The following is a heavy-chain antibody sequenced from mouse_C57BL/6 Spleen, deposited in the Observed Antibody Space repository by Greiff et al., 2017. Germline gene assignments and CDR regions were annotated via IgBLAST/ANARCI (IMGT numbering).Heavy chain of an antibody. V-gene: IGHV5-17*01. Sequence: EVHLVESGGGLVKPGGSLKLSCAASGFTFSDYGMHWVRQAPEKGLEWVAYISSGSSTIYYADTVKGRFTISRDNAKNTLFLQMTSLRSEDTAMYYCARGYGYYAMDYWGQGTSVTVSS. CDR1: GFTFSDYG. CDR3: ARGYGYYAMDY. D-gene: IGHD1-1*02. J-gene: IGHJ4*01. CDR2: ISSGSSTI.